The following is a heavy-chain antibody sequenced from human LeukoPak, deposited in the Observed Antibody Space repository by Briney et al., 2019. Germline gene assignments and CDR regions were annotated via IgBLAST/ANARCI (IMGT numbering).Heavy chain of an antibody. CDR3: ARHPLNGRGSPSTFDF. D-gene: IGHD2-8*01. CDR1: GGSIGTSLYY. Sequence: ASETLSLTCTVSGGSIGTSLYYWGWIRQPPGKGLEWIGSIDYSVTTYYNPSLQSRVTMSVDTSRHQFSLRLSSVTATDTAVYYCARHPLNGRGSPSTFDFWGQGTLVTVSS. J-gene: IGHJ4*02. CDR2: IDYSVTT. V-gene: IGHV4-39*01.